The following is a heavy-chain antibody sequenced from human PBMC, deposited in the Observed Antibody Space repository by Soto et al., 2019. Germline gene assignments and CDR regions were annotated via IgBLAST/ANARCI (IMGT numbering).Heavy chain of an antibody. D-gene: IGHD5-12*01. CDR3: AAGGGLPRYY. Sequence: QLQLQESGSGLVKPSQTLSLTCAVSGGSISSGGYSWSWIRQPPGKGLEWIGYIYHSGSTYYNPSLKSRVTISVDKFKNQFSLKLSSVTAADTAVYYWAAGGGLPRYYWGQGTLVTVSS. J-gene: IGHJ4*02. CDR1: GGSISSGGYS. V-gene: IGHV4-30-2*01. CDR2: IYHSGST.